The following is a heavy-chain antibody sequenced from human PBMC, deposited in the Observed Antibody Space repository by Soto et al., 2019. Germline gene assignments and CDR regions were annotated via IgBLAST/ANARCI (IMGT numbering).Heavy chain of an antibody. J-gene: IGHJ3*02. CDR3: AHPRGYGVFDAYDI. CDR2: ISASGDNT. V-gene: IGHV3-23*01. CDR1: GFSFSTYA. D-gene: IGHD4-17*01. Sequence: GGSLRLSCAASGFSFSTYAMSWVRQAPGKGLEWVSAISASGDNTFYAESVTGRFTISRDNYMNALYLQINSLRVEDTAVYYCAHPRGYGVFDAYDIWGQGTMVTVSS.